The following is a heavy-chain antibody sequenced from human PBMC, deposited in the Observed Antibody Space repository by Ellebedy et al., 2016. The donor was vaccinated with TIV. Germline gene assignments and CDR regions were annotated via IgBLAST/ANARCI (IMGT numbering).Heavy chain of an antibody. V-gene: IGHV4-4*02. CDR1: GGSINSPNW. Sequence: MPSETLSLTCVVSGGSINSPNWGTWVRRPPGKGLEWIGEIYHSGSTNYNPSFKSRVSISVDTSKNQFSLKLSSVTAADTAVYYCASEPPYFYGTSGIYLQDFWGQGTLVTVSS. J-gene: IGHJ4*02. CDR3: ASEPPYFYGTSGIYLQDF. D-gene: IGHD3-10*01. CDR2: IYHSGST.